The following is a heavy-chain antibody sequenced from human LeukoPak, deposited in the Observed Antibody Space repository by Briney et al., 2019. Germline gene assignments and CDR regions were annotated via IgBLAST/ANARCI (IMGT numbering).Heavy chain of an antibody. V-gene: IGHV3-72*01. CDR1: GFTFSPYY. J-gene: IGHJ5*02. CDR3: GVESFYRFDH. D-gene: IGHD5/OR15-5a*01. Sequence: PGGSLRLSCATSGFTFSPYYMAWVRQAPGKGLEWVGRITNKGDRYTTEYAASVKARFTISRDDSQNSLYLQLNSLKIEDTAVYFCGVESFYRFDHWGQGTLVTVSS. CDR2: ITNKGDRYTT.